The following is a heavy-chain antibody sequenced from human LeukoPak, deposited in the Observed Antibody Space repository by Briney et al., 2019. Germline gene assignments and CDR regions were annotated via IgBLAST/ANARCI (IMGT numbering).Heavy chain of an antibody. CDR1: GYTFTSYY. J-gene: IGHJ4*02. Sequence: ASVKVSCKASGYTFTSYYMHWVRQAPGQGLEWMGIINPSGGSTSYAQKFQGRVTMTRDTSTSTVYMELSSLRSEDTAVYYCATTREQSSGWYYFDYWGQGTLVTVSS. V-gene: IGHV1-46*01. CDR3: ATTREQSSGWYYFDY. D-gene: IGHD6-19*01. CDR2: INPSGGST.